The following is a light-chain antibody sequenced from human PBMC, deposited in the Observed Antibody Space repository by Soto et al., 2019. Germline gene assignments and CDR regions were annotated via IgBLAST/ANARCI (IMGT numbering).Light chain of an antibody. CDR1: SSDVGGYDY. V-gene: IGLV2-14*01. CDR3: SSSTSSSPYV. Sequence: QSVLTQPASVSGSPGQSITISCTGTSSDVGGYDYVSWYQQHPGKAPKLMIYDVSNRPSGVSDRFSGSKSGNTASLTISGLQAEDEADYDCSSSTSSSPYVFGTGTKVTVL. CDR2: DVS. J-gene: IGLJ1*01.